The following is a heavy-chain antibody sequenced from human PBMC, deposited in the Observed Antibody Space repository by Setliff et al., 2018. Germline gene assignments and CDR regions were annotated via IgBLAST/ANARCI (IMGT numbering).Heavy chain of an antibody. CDR3: VRDTTSGWMLTN. Sequence: GGSLRLSCAASGFTFSTYGLNWVRQAPGKGLEWISYLKNDGTTIYYAGSVRGRFTISRDNARDSLYLQMNSLRAEDTAVYYCVRDTTSGWMLTNWGQGTLVTVSS. CDR1: GFTFSTYG. D-gene: IGHD6-25*01. V-gene: IGHV3-48*04. CDR2: LKNDGTTI. J-gene: IGHJ4*02.